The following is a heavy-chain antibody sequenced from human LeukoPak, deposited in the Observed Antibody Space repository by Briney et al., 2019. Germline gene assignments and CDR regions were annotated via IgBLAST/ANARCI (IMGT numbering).Heavy chain of an antibody. CDR1: GYTFTSYD. V-gene: IGHV1-8*01. Sequence: ASVKVSCKASGYTFTSYDIYWVRQATGQGLEWMGWMNPNSGNTGYAQKFQGRVTMTRNTSISTAYMELSSLRSEDTAVYYCASQSSTSGGGFDPWGQGTLVTVSS. D-gene: IGHD2-2*01. CDR2: MNPNSGNT. CDR3: ASQSSTSGGGFDP. J-gene: IGHJ5*02.